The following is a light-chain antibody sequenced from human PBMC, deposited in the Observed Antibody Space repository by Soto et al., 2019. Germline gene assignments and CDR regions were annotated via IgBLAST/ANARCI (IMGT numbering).Light chain of an antibody. CDR2: EVT. J-gene: IGLJ1*01. CDR1: SSDVGAYNL. CDR3: SSYTTTSTLGV. V-gene: IGLV2-14*01. Sequence: QSALTQPASVSGSPGQSITISCTGTSSDVGAYNLVSWYQQYPGKAPKLMVYEVTNRPSGASNRFSGSKSGNAASLTISGLQAEDEADYYCSSYTTTSTLGVFGTGTKVTGL.